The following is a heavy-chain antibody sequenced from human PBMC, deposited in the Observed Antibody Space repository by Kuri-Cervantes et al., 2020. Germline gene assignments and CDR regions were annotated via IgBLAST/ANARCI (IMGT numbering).Heavy chain of an antibody. D-gene: IGHD3-9*01. CDR3: ARESLPPTYHDILTGYYPYYYYYGMDV. CDR1: GGSISSSSYY. J-gene: IGHJ6*02. Sequence: GSLRLSCTVSGGSISSSSYYWGWIRQPPGKGLEWIGSIYYSGSTYYNPSLKSRVTISVDTSKNQFSLKLSSVTAADTAVYYCARESLPPTYHDILTGYYPYYYYYGMDVWGQGTTVTVSS. CDR2: IYYSGST. V-gene: IGHV4-39*02.